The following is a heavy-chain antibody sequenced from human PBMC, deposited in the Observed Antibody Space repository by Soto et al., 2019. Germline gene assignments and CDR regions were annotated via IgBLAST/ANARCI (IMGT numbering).Heavy chain of an antibody. CDR1: GFTFTRYS. CDR2: ISSTTNYI. Sequence: GGSLRLSCAASGFTFTRYSMNWVRQAPGKGLEWVSSISSTTNYIYYADSMKGRFTVSRDNAKNSVYLEVNSLSAEDTALYYCARESEDLTSNFDYWGQGTLVTVSS. CDR3: ARESEDLTSNFDY. J-gene: IGHJ4*02. V-gene: IGHV3-21*01.